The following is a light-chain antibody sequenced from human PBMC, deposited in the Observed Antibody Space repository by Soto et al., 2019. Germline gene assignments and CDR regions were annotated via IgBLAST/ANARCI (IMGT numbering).Light chain of an antibody. J-gene: IGKJ1*01. V-gene: IGKV3-20*01. CDR3: QQYDSSPWT. CDR1: RSVSGSY. CDR2: GAS. Sequence: EIVLTQSPGTLSFPPGEKATLSCRASRSVSGSYLAGYQQKLGQAPRLLIYGASSRAAGIPDRFSGSGSGTDFTLTISRLEPEDFAVYYCQQYDSSPWTFGQGTKVEIK.